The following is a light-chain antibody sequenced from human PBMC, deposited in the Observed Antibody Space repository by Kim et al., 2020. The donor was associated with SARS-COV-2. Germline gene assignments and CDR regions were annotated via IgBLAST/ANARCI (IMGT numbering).Light chain of an antibody. CDR1: QGISSY. J-gene: IGKJ2*01. CDR3: QQYYSNPYT. V-gene: IGKV1-8*01. Sequence: ASTEDRVPITCRASQGISSYLAWYQQKPGKAPKLLIYAASTLQSGVPSRFSGSGSGTDFTLTISCLQSEDFATYYCQQYYSNPYTFGQGTKLEI. CDR2: AAS.